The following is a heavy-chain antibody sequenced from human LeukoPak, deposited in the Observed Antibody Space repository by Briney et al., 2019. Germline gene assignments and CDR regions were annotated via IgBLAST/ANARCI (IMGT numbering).Heavy chain of an antibody. Sequence: GGSLRLSCAASGFTFSSYGMHWVRQAPGEGLEWVAFIRYDGSNKYYADSVKGRFTISRDNSKNTLHLQMNSLRAEDTAVYYCARGWAAAGIRNWFDPWGQGTLVTVSS. CDR3: ARGWAAAGIRNWFDP. D-gene: IGHD6-13*01. CDR2: IRYDGSNK. CDR1: GFTFSSYG. V-gene: IGHV3-30*02. J-gene: IGHJ5*02.